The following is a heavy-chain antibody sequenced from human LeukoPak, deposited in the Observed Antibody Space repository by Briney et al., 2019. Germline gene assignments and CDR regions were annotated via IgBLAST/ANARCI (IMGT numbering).Heavy chain of an antibody. CDR3: AKDRYYYDSSGYFSYEGYDY. V-gene: IGHV3-33*06. CDR2: IWFVGSNK. CDR1: GFTFSSYG. J-gene: IGHJ4*02. Sequence: PGRSLRLSCAAAGFTFSSYGMHWVRQAPGKGLGGVGVIWFVGSNKYYADSVKGRFTISRDNSKNTLYPQMNSLRAEDTAVYYCAKDRYYYDSSGYFSYEGYDYWGQGTLVTVSS. D-gene: IGHD3-22*01.